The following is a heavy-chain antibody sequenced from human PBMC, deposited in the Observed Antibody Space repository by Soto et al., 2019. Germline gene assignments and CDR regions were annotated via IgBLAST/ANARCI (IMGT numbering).Heavy chain of an antibody. CDR3: AREGEMPYYYYGLDV. Sequence: GASVKVSCKASGYTFTTYGISWVRQAPGQGLEWMGWISGYNGHTKYAQKFQGRVTMTTDTSTGTAYMDLRSLRSDDTAVYYCAREGEMPYYYYGLDVWGQGTTVTVSS. V-gene: IGHV1-18*01. CDR1: GYTFTTYG. J-gene: IGHJ6*02. D-gene: IGHD3-16*01. CDR2: ISGYNGHT.